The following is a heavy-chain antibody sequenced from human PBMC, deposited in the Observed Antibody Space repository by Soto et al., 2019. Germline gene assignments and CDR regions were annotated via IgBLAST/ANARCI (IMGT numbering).Heavy chain of an antibody. V-gene: IGHV2-5*01. J-gene: IGHJ4*02. CDR1: GFSLSTSGVG. CDR2: IYWNDDK. CDR3: AHSRKQWLVPSQFDY. D-gene: IGHD6-19*01. Sequence: SGPTLVNPTQTLTLTCTFSGFSLSTSGVGVGWIRQPPGKVLEWLALIYWNDDKRYSPSLKSRLTITKDTSKNQVVLTMTNMDPVDTATYYCAHSRKQWLVPSQFDYWGQGTLVTVSS.